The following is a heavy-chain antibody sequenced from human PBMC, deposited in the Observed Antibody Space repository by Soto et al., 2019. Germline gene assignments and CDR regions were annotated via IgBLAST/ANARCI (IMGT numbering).Heavy chain of an antibody. CDR1: GITFISSA. Sequence: GASVKVSCKASGITFISSAVQWVRQARGQRLEWIGWIALGSGSTNYAQKSQERVTITRDMSTNTAYMELSSLRSEDTAVYYCARDGGVAATLANYFDYWGQGTLVTVSS. D-gene: IGHD2-15*01. CDR3: ARDGGVAATLANYFDY. CDR2: IALGSGST. J-gene: IGHJ4*02. V-gene: IGHV1-58*01.